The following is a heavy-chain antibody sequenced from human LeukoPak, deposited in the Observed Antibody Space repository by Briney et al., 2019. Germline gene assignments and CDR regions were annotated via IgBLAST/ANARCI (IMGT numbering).Heavy chain of an antibody. V-gene: IGHV4-30-2*01. CDR2: IYHSGST. J-gene: IGHJ5*02. CDR3: ARSLKGWFDP. Sequence: SETLSLTCAVSGGSISSGGYSWSWIRQPPGKGLECIGYIYHSGSTYYNPSLKSRVTISVDRSKNQFSLKLSSVTAADTAVYYCARSLKGWFDPWGQATLVTVSS. D-gene: IGHD4/OR15-4a*01. CDR1: GGSISSGGYS.